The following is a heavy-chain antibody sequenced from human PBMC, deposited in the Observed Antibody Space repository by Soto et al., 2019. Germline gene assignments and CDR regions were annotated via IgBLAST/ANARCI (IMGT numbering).Heavy chain of an antibody. CDR3: ARGVNVVEMATIIVPPPPDY. J-gene: IGHJ4*02. V-gene: IGHV3-48*02. CDR1: GFTFSSYS. D-gene: IGHD5-12*01. CDR2: ISSSSSTI. Sequence: GGSLRLSCAASGFTFSSYSMNWVRQAPGKGLEWVSYISSSSSTIYYADSVKGRFTISRDNAKNSLYLQMNSLRDEDTAVYYCARGVNVVEMATIIVPPPPDYWGQGTLVTVSS.